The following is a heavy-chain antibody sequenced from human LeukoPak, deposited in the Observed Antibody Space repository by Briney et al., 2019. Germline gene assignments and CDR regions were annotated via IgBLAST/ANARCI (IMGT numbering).Heavy chain of an antibody. D-gene: IGHD2-2*01. J-gene: IGHJ6*03. CDR1: GYTFTSYG. V-gene: IGHV1-18*01. Sequence: APVKVSCKASGYTFTSYGISWVRQAPGQGLEWMGWISAYNGNTNYAQKLQGRVTMTTDTSTSTAYMELRSLRSDDTAVYYCARGVVPAAIGPYYYMDVWGKGTTVTVSS. CDR3: ARGVVPAAIGPYYYMDV. CDR2: ISAYNGNT.